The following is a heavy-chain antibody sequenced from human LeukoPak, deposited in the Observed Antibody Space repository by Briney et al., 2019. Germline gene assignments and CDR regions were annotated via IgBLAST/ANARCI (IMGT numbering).Heavy chain of an antibody. Sequence: SETLSLTCTVSGGSISSSSFYWGWIRQPPGKGLEWIGSIYYRGSTYYNPSLKSRVTISVDMSENQVSLKLRSVTAADTAVYYCARGTYTGYIVVPDYWGQGTLVTVSS. D-gene: IGHD2-21*01. CDR2: IYYRGST. V-gene: IGHV4-39*01. CDR3: ARGTYTGYIVVPDY. J-gene: IGHJ4*02. CDR1: GGSISSSSFY.